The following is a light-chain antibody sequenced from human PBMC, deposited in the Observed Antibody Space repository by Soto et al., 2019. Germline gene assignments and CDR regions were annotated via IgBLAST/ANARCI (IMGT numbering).Light chain of an antibody. V-gene: IGLV1-40*01. CDR2: GNS. J-gene: IGLJ2*01. Sequence: QAVVTQPPSVSGAPGQRVTISCTGSSSNIGAGYDVHWYQQLPGTAPKPLIYGNSNRPSGVPDRFSGSKSGTSASLAITGLQAEDEADYYCQSYDSSLSGWKVFGGGTKLTVL. CDR1: SSNIGAGYD. CDR3: QSYDSSLSGWKV.